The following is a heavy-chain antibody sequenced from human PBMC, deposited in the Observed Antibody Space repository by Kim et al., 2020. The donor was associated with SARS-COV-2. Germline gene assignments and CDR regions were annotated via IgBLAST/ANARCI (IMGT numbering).Heavy chain of an antibody. Sequence: GGSLRLSCAASGFTFSSYGMHWVRQAPGKGLEWVAVIWYDGSNKYYADSVKGRFTISRDNSKNTLYLQMNSLRAEDTAVYYCARPAGYCSGGSCYPYYFDYWGQGTLVTVSS. CDR1: GFTFSSYG. J-gene: IGHJ4*02. D-gene: IGHD2-15*01. CDR2: IWYDGSNK. CDR3: ARPAGYCSGGSCYPYYFDY. V-gene: IGHV3-33*01.